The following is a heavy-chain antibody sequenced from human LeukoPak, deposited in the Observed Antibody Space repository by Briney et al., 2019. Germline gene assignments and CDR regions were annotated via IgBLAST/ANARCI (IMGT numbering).Heavy chain of an antibody. Sequence: GGSLRLSCAASGFTFSSYEMNWVRQAPGKGLEWVSYISSSGSTIYYAESVRGRITISRDNAKNSLYLQMNSLRAEDTAVYYCARVGFWYNSGSSNYYYGESGAFDIWGQGTMVTVSS. CDR2: ISSSGSTI. CDR1: GFTFSSYE. D-gene: IGHD3-22*01. V-gene: IGHV3-48*03. J-gene: IGHJ3*02. CDR3: ARVGFWYNSGSSNYYYGESGAFDI.